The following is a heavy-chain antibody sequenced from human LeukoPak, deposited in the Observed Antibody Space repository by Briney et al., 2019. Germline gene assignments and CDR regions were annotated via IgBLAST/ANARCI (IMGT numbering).Heavy chain of an antibody. J-gene: IGHJ4*02. V-gene: IGHV1-46*01. CDR2: INPTGGST. Sequence: AASVKVSCKASGYTFPSYFMHWVRQAPGQGLEWMGIINPTGGSTTYAQKFQGRVTMTRDTSTSTVYMELSSLRSDDTAVYYCARTAARRFDYWGRGTLVTVSS. CDR3: ARTAARRFDY. D-gene: IGHD6-6*01. CDR1: GYTFPSYF.